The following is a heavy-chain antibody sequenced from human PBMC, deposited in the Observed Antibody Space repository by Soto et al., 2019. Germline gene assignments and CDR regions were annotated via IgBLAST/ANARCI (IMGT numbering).Heavy chain of an antibody. J-gene: IGHJ5*02. V-gene: IGHV5-10-1*01. D-gene: IGHD2-2*01. CDR1: GYTFTTFW. CDR2: IDPRDSYV. CDR3: ARLFCSTTTCDSWFDP. Sequence: PGESLKLSCTGFGYTFTTFWISWVRQMPGKGLEWMGRIDPRDSYVNYSPSFQGHVTISLDKSISTAYLQWGSLKASDTAMYYCARLFCSTTTCDSWFDPWGQGTLVTVSS.